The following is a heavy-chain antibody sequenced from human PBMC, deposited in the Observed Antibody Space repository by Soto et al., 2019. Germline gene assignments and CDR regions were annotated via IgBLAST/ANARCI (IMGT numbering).Heavy chain of an antibody. D-gene: IGHD1-26*01. CDR2: IRGSGGST. Sequence: EVQLLESGGGLVQPGGSLRLSCAASGFTFSSYAMSWVRQAPGKGLEWGSGIRGSGGSTHYADSVKGRFTIARDNSKNTLYLQMKSLRAEDTAVYYCAKDGELLPTGDFDYWGQGTLVTVSS. CDR1: GFTFSSYA. CDR3: AKDGELLPTGDFDY. V-gene: IGHV3-23*01. J-gene: IGHJ4*02.